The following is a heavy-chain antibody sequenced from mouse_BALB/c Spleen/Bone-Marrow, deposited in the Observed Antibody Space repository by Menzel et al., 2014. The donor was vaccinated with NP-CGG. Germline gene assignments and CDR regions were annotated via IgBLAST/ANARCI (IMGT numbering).Heavy chain of an antibody. CDR3: ARHRDAMDY. V-gene: IGHV5-6*01. CDR1: GFTFSSYG. D-gene: IGHD3-3*01. J-gene: IGHJ4*01. Sequence: EVHLVESGGDLVKPGGSLKLSCAASGFTFSSYGMFWVCQTPDKRLEWVATISSGGSFTFYSDSVKGRFTISRDNAKNTLYLQMSSLKSEDTAMYYCARHRDAMDYWGQGTSVTVSS. CDR2: ISSGGSFT.